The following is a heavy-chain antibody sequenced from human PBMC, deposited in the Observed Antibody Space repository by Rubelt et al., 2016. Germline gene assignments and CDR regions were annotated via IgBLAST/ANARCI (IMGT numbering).Heavy chain of an antibody. J-gene: IGHJ3*02. CDR1: GGSISNTNY. Sequence: QLQLQESGPGLVKPSETLSLTCTVSGGSISNTNYWGWIRQPPGKGLEWIGSISYDGSTYYNPSLKSRVTVSVDTSSNQFSLRLSSVTAADTAVYYCAGHYRSTSRPFNDAFDIWGQGTMVTVSS. CDR3: AGHYRSTSRPFNDAFDI. V-gene: IGHV4-39*01. CDR2: ISYDGST. D-gene: IGHD6-6*01.